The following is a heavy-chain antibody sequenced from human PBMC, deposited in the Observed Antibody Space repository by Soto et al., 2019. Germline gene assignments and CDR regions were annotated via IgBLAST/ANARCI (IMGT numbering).Heavy chain of an antibody. CDR3: AHEPSRYYYVIDV. V-gene: IGHV2-5*01. D-gene: IGHD3-10*02. Sequence: QITLRESGPTLVKPTQTLTLTCTFSGFSFSTSGVGVGWLRQPPGQALQWLALIYWNGNERYSPSLNNRLTVTKDTSKNVVVLTMSDVDPVDTAIYFWAHEPSRYYYVIDVWGQETNVTVSS. CDR2: IYWNGNE. CDR1: GFSFSTSGVG. J-gene: IGHJ3*01.